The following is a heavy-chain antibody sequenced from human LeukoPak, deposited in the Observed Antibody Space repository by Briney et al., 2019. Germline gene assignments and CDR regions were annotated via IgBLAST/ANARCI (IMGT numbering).Heavy chain of an antibody. D-gene: IGHD3-3*01. CDR1: GYTFTGYY. V-gene: IGHV1-8*03. Sequence: GASVKVSCKASGYTFTGYYMHWVRQAPGQGLEWMGRINPNSGNTGYAQKFQGRVTITRNTSISTAYMELSSLRSEDTAVYYCARGDTIFGVVSIGGYWGQGTLVTVSS. J-gene: IGHJ4*02. CDR2: INPNSGNT. CDR3: ARGDTIFGVVSIGGY.